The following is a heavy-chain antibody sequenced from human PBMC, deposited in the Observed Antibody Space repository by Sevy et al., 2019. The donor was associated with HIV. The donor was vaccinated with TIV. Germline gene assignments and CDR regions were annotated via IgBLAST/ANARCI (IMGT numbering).Heavy chain of an antibody. D-gene: IGHD5-18*01. J-gene: IGHJ3*02. CDR1: GFTFSSYS. V-gene: IGHV3-21*01. CDR3: ARDIGWGGYSYGSDAFDI. CDR2: SSSSSSYI. Sequence: GGSLRLSCAASGFTFSSYSMNWVRQAPGKGLEWVSSSSSSSSYIYYADSGKGRFTISRDNAKNSLYLQMNSLRAEDTAVYYCARDIGWGGYSYGSDAFDIWGQGTMVTVSS.